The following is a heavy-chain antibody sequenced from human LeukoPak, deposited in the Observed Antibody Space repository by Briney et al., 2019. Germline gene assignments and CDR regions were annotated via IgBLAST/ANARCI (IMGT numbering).Heavy chain of an antibody. CDR2: IYYSGST. Sequence: SETLSLTCTVSGGSISSGDYYWSWIRQPPGKGLEWIGYIYYSGSTYYNPSLKGRVTISVDTSKNQFSLKLSSVTAADTAVYYCARRGPGVYWFDPWGQGTLVTVSS. D-gene: IGHD6-13*01. V-gene: IGHV4-30-4*08. J-gene: IGHJ5*02. CDR3: ARRGPGVYWFDP. CDR1: GGSISSGDYY.